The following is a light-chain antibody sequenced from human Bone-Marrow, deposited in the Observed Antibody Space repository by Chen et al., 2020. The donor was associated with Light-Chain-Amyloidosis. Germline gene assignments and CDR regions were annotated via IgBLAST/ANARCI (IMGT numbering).Light chain of an antibody. CDR1: QSFRRN. Sequence: VMTQSPVALSVSPGDTATLSCRASQSFRRNLAWYQQRPGQAPRLLIYGACDRATGIPARFSGSRFKTDFTLTISTIQSEDFAVYYCQQYNNWPLTFGQGTRVDIK. J-gene: IGKJ1*01. CDR2: GAC. CDR3: QQYNNWPLT. V-gene: IGKV3-15*01.